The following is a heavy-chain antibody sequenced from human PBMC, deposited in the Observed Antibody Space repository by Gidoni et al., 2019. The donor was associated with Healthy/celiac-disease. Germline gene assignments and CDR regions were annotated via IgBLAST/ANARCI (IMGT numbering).Heavy chain of an antibody. J-gene: IGHJ5*02. Sequence: QVQLVQSGAEVKKPGASVKVSCKASGYTFTSYYMHWVRQAPGQGLEWMGIINPSGGSTSYAQKFQGRVTMTRDTSTSTVYMELSSLRSEDTAVYYCARDEGYCSGGSCYSYNWFDPWGQGTLITVSS. CDR1: GYTFTSYY. CDR2: INPSGGST. D-gene: IGHD2-15*01. CDR3: ARDEGYCSGGSCYSYNWFDP. V-gene: IGHV1-46*01.